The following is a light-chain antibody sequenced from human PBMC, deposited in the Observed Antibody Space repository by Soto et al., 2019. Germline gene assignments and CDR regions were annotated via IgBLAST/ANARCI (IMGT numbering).Light chain of an antibody. CDR3: QSYDSSLSGVV. CDR1: SSNIGAGYD. V-gene: IGLV1-40*01. Sequence: QAVLTQPPSVSAAPGLRVTISCTGSSSNIGAGYDVHWYQQLPGTAPKLLIYGNSNRPSGVPDRFSGSKSGTSASLAITGLQAEDEADYYCQSYDSSLSGVVFGGGTKVTVL. J-gene: IGLJ2*01. CDR2: GNS.